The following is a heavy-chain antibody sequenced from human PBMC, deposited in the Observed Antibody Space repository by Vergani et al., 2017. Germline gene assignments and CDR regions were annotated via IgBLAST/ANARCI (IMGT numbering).Heavy chain of an antibody. D-gene: IGHD2-2*01. V-gene: IGHV3-30*04. CDR1: GFTFSSYA. CDR2: ISYDGSNK. J-gene: IGHJ5*02. CDR3: ARDWQDIVVVPAAPSDP. Sequence: VQLVESGGGLVKPGGSLRLSCAASGFTFSSYAMHWVRQAPGKGLEWVAVISYDGSNKYYADSVKGRFTISRDNSKNTLYLQMNSLRAEDTAVYYCARDWQDIVVVPAAPSDPWGQGTLVTVSS.